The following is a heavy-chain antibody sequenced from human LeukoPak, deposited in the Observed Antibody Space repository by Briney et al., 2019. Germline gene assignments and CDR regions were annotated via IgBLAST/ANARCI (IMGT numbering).Heavy chain of an antibody. CDR2: ISGSGGST. CDR3: AKDNRLVVVITSWFDP. J-gene: IGHJ5*02. D-gene: IGHD3-22*01. CDR1: GFTFSSYA. Sequence: PGGSLRLSCAASGFTFSSYAMSWVRPAPGKGLEWVSAISGSGGSTYYADSVKGRFTISRDNSKNTLYLQMNSLRAEDTAVYYCAKDNRLVVVITSWFDPWGQGTLVTVSS. V-gene: IGHV3-23*01.